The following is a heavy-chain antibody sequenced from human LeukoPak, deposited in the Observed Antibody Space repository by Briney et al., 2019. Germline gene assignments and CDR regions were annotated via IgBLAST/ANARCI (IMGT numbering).Heavy chain of an antibody. V-gene: IGHV3-30*19. J-gene: IGHJ6*03. CDR2: ISYDGSNK. CDR1: GFTFISYG. CDR3: AREIISRATTVTTWDYYYYMDV. D-gene: IGHD4-11*01. Sequence: PGGSLRLSCAASGFTFISYGMHWVRQAPGKGMEWVAVISYDGSNKYYADSVKGRFTISRDNSKNTLYLQMNSLRAEDTAVYYCAREIISRATTVTTWDYYYYMDVWGKGTTVTVSS.